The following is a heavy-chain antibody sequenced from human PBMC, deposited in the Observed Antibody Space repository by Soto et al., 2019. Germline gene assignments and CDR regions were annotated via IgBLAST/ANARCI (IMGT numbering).Heavy chain of an antibody. CDR3: AREYYYDSSATANWFDP. Sequence: PVGSLRLSCAASGFTFSSYGMHWVRQAPGKGLEWVAVIWYDGSNKYYADSVKGRFTISRGNSKNTLYLQMNSLRAEDTAVYYCAREYYYDSSATANWFDPWGQGTLVTVSS. V-gene: IGHV3-33*01. CDR2: IWYDGSNK. CDR1: GFTFSSYG. J-gene: IGHJ5*02. D-gene: IGHD3-22*01.